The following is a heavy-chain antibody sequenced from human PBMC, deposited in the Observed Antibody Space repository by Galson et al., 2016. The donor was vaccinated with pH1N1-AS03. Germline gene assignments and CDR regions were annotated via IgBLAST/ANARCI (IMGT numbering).Heavy chain of an antibody. CDR3: ANRYYGFDY. D-gene: IGHD2/OR15-2a*01. CDR1: GDTFSSYA. V-gene: IGHV1-69*01. Sequence: SCKASGDTFSSYAISWVRQAPGQGLEWMGGIIASVGITSYAQKFQGRVTITADESTSTAYTELSSLRAEDTAVSYCANRYYGFDYWGQGTLVTVPS. CDR2: IIASVGIT. J-gene: IGHJ4*02.